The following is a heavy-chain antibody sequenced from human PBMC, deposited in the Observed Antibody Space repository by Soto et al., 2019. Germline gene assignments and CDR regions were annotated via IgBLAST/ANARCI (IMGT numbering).Heavy chain of an antibody. V-gene: IGHV4-59*08. J-gene: IGHJ5*02. D-gene: IGHD3-10*01. CDR1: GVSITNYY. Sequence: SETLSLTCSVSGVSITNYYWSWIRQSPGKVLEWIAYIYHSGTTNYNPSLKSRVTISVDKSENQLLLSLTSVTAADTAVYYCARLPAVSGSVAWFDPWGQGTLVTVSS. CDR2: IYHSGTT. CDR3: ARLPAVSGSVAWFDP.